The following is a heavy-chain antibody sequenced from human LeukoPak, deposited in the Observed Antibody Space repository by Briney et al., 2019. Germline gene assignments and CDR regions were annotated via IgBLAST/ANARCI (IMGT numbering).Heavy chain of an antibody. CDR3: ARGNDPDY. CDR1: GYTFTRYA. V-gene: IGHV1-3*01. CDR2: INAGNGSP. J-gene: IGHJ4*02. D-gene: IGHD3-10*01. Sequence: ASVKVSCKASGYTFTRYAMQWVRQAPGQRLEWMGWINAGNGSPKYSQNFQGRVTITRDTSASIAYMELSSLRSGDTAVYYCARGNDPDYWGQGTLVTVSS.